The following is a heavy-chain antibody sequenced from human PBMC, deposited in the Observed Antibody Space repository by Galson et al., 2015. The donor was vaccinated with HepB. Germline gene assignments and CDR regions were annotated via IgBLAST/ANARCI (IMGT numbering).Heavy chain of an antibody. V-gene: IGHV1-69*13. J-gene: IGHJ4*02. D-gene: IGHD1-26*01. Sequence: SVKVSCKASGGTFSSCAISWVRQAPGQGLEWMGGIIPIFGTANYAQKFQGRVTITADESTSTAYMELSSLRSEDTAVYYCARSPRGSYYQVDYWGQGTPVTVSS. CDR2: IIPIFGTA. CDR1: GGTFSSCA. CDR3: ARSPRGSYYQVDY.